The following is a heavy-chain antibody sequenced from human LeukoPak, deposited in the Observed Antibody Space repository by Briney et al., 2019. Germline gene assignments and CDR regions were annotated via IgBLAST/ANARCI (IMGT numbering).Heavy chain of an antibody. V-gene: IGHV1-69*05. Sequence: SVKVSCKASGGTFSSYAISWVRQAPGQGLEWMGGIIPIFGTANYAQKFQGRVTITTDESTSTAYMELSSLRSEDTAVYYCARVVEMATISSYYFDYWGQGTLVTVSS. J-gene: IGHJ4*02. CDR3: ARVVEMATISSYYFDY. D-gene: IGHD5-24*01. CDR2: IIPIFGTA. CDR1: GGTFSSYA.